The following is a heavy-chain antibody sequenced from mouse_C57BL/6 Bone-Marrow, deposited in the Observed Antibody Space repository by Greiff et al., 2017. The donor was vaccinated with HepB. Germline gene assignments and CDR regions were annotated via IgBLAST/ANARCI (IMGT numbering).Heavy chain of an antibody. CDR2: IRNKANGYTT. J-gene: IGHJ4*01. V-gene: IGHV7-3*01. CDR1: GFTFTDYY. Sequence: EVKVVESGGGLVQPGGSLSLSCAASGFTFTDYYMSWVRQPPGKALEWLGFIRNKANGYTTEYSASVKGRFTISRDNSQSILYLQMNALRAEDSATYYCARCGSSAYAMDYWGQGTSVTVSS. CDR3: ARCGSSAYAMDY. D-gene: IGHD1-1*01.